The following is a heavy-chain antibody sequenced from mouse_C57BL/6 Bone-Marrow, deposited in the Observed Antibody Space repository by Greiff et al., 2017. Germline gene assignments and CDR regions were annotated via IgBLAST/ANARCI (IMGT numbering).Heavy chain of an antibody. J-gene: IGHJ3*01. CDR3: AREGDGAWFAY. V-gene: IGHV1-75*01. CDR1: GYTFTDYY. D-gene: IGHD3-3*01. Sequence: VKLMESGPELVKPGASVKISCKASGYTFTDYYINWVKQRPGQGLEWIGWIFPGSGSTYYNEKFKGKATLTVDKSSSTAYMLLSSLTSDDSAVYFCAREGDGAWFAYWGQGTLVTVSA. CDR2: IFPGSGST.